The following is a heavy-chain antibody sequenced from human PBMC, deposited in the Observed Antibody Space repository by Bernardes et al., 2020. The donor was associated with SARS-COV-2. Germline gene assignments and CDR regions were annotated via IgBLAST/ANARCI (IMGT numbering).Heavy chain of an antibody. CDR2: IYHSGST. V-gene: IGHV4-4*02. CDR3: ARLDCSSTSCYNPFFDY. J-gene: IGHJ4*02. D-gene: IGHD2-2*02. CDR1: GGSISSSNW. Sequence: TLSLTCAVSGGSISSSNWWSWVRQPPGKGLEWIGEIYHSGSTNYNPSLKSRVTISVDKSKNQFSLKLSSVTAADTAVYYCARLDCSSTSCYNPFFDYWGQGTLVTVAS.